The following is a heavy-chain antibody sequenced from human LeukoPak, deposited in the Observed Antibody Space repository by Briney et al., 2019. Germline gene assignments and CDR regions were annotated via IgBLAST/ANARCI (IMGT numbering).Heavy chain of an antibody. Sequence: PSETLSLTCAVYGGSFSGYYWSWIRQPPGKELEWIGEINHSGSTNYNPSLKSRVTISVDTSKNQFSLKLSSVTAADTAVYYCARDLGLRYFDWLEGGYYYYGMDVWGQGTTVTVSS. CDR3: ARDLGLRYFDWLEGGYYYYGMDV. V-gene: IGHV4-34*01. D-gene: IGHD3-9*01. J-gene: IGHJ6*02. CDR1: GGSFSGYY. CDR2: INHSGST.